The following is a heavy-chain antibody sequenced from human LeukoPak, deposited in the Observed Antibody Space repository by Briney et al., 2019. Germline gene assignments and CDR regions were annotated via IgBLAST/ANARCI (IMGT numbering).Heavy chain of an antibody. V-gene: IGHV3-30-3*02. CDR1: GFTFSSYA. J-gene: IGHJ6*02. CDR2: ISYDGSNK. Sequence: GGSLRLSCAASGFTFSSYAMHWVRQAPGKGLEWVAVISYDGSNKYYADSVKGRFTISRDNSKNTLYLQMNSLRAEDTAVYYCAKERQYYDFWSGYYRWGSPPKTYYYGMDVWGQGTTVTVSS. CDR3: AKERQYYDFWSGYYRWGSPPKTYYYGMDV. D-gene: IGHD3-3*01.